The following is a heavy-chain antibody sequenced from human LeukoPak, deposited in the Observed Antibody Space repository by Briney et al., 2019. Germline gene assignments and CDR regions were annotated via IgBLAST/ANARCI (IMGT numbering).Heavy chain of an antibody. CDR3: ARSEGYSFLWANNYFDY. CDR1: GGSISSYY. V-gene: IGHV4-59*01. Sequence: SETLSLTCTVSGGSISSYYWSWIRQPSGKGLEWIGYIYYSGSTNYNPSLKSRVTISVDTSKNQFSLKLSSVTAADTAVYYCARSEGYSFLWANNYFDYWGQGTLVTVSS. CDR2: IYYSGST. J-gene: IGHJ4*02. D-gene: IGHD5-18*01.